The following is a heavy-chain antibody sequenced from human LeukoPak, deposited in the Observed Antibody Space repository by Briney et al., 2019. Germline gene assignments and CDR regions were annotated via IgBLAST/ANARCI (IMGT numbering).Heavy chain of an antibody. J-gene: IGHJ3*01. CDR3: AKDMRTLDAFDV. Sequence: GGSLRLSCAASGFTFSTNALSWVRQAPGKGLEWVSATSSSGSFTYYGDSVKGRFTISRDNSKNTLYLQMNSLRAEDTAVYYCAKDMRTLDAFDVWGQGTMVTVSS. CDR1: GFTFSTNA. CDR2: TSSSGSFT. D-gene: IGHD1-14*01. V-gene: IGHV3-23*01.